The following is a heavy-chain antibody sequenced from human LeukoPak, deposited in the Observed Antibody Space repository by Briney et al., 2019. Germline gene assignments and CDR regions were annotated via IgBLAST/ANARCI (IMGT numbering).Heavy chain of an antibody. CDR1: GFTFSSYS. CDR2: ISSSSSYI. D-gene: IGHD1-14*01. J-gene: IGHJ4*02. CDR3: ARETGPGGTGYPDY. V-gene: IGHV3-21*01. Sequence: GGSLRLSCAASGFTFSSYSMNWVRQAPGKGLEWVSSISSSSSYIYYADSVKGRFTISRDNAKNSLYLQMSSLRAEDTAVYYCARETGPGGTGYPDYWGQGTLVTVSS.